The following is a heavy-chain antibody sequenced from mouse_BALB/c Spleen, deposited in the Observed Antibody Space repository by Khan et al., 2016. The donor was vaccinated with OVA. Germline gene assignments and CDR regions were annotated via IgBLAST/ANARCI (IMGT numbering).Heavy chain of an antibody. CDR2: ISNRGSTT. CDR1: GFTFSDYY. D-gene: IGHD2-3*01. Sequence: EVELVESGGGLVQPGGSLKLSCVISGFTFSDYYMYWVRQTPEKRLEWVAYISNRGSTTYYPDTVRGRFTISRDNAKNTLYLQMSRLKSEDIAMYYCAREGDDGGLAYWGQGTLVTVSA. V-gene: IGHV5-12*02. J-gene: IGHJ3*01. CDR3: AREGDDGGLAY.